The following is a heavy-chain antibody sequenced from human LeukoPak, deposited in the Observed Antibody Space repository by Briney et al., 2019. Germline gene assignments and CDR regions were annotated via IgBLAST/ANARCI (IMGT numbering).Heavy chain of an antibody. Sequence: SETLSLTCTVSGGSISSYYWSWIRQPPGKGLEWIGYIYYSGSTNYNPSLKRRVTISVDTSKNQFSLKLSSVTAADTAVYYCARGGAAGTLFDYWGQGTLVTVSS. D-gene: IGHD6-13*01. J-gene: IGHJ4*02. CDR2: IYYSGST. CDR3: ARGGAAGTLFDY. CDR1: GGSISSYY. V-gene: IGHV4-59*01.